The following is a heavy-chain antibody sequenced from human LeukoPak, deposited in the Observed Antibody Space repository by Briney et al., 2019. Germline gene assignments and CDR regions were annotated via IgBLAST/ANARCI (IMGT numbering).Heavy chain of an antibody. CDR3: ARYYYDSGNYRFDP. CDR2: IYHSGST. Sequence: PSQTLSLTCAVSGGSISSGGYSWSWTRQPPGKGLEWTWYIYHSGSTYYNPSLKSRVTISVDRSKNQFSLKLSSVTAADTAVYYCARYYYDSGNYRFDPWGQGTLVTVSS. D-gene: IGHD3-10*01. J-gene: IGHJ5*02. V-gene: IGHV4-30-2*01. CDR1: GGSISSGGYS.